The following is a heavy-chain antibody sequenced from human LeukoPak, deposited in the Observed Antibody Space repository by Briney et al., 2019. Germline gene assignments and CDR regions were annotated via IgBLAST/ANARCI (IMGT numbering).Heavy chain of an antibody. Sequence: PSETLSLTCTVSGDSISSSYWSWIRQPPGKGLEWIGYVYYTGSSYYNPSLKSRATTSIDMSKNQFSLKLTSMTAADTAVYYCAGYGSGSYYKAFDFWGQGTLVTVSS. CDR3: AGYGSGSYYKAFDF. CDR1: GDSISSSY. D-gene: IGHD3-10*01. J-gene: IGHJ4*02. V-gene: IGHV4-59*01. CDR2: VYYTGSS.